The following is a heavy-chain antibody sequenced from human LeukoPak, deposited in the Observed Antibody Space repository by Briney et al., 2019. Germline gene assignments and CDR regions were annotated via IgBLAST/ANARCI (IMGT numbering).Heavy chain of an antibody. CDR3: ARVNAPVATFDY. V-gene: IGHV4-38-2*02. Sequence: PSETLSLTCTVSGYSISSTYYGAWIRQPPGKGLEWIATISHSGNTYYTPSLESRLTISLDTSKNHFSLRLSSATAADTAVYYCARVNAPVATFDYWGLGTLVAVSS. J-gene: IGHJ4*02. CDR1: GYSISSTYY. D-gene: IGHD1-1*01. CDR2: ISHSGNT.